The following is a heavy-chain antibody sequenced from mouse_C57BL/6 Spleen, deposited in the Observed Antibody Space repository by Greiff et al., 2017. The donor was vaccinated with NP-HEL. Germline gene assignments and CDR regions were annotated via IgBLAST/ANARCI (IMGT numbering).Heavy chain of an antibody. CDR1: GYTFTDYE. D-gene: IGHD2-4*01. Sequence: QVQLQQPGAELVRPGASVTLSCKASGYTFTDYEMHWVKQTPVHGLEWIGAIDPETGGTAYNQKFKGKAILTADKSSSTAYMELRSLTSEDSAVYYCTRNYDYEYYAMDYWGQGTSVTVSS. CDR3: TRNYDYEYYAMDY. CDR2: IDPETGGT. J-gene: IGHJ4*01. V-gene: IGHV1-15*01.